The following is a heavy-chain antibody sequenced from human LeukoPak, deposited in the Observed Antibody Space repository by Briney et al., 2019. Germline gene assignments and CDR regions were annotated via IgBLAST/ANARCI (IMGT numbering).Heavy chain of an antibody. D-gene: IGHD3-9*01. CDR3: AKDPQRAYYDILTGYFGY. CDR2: ISGSGGST. Sequence: GGSLRLSCAASGFTFSSYAMSWVRQAPGKGLEWVSAISGSGGSTYYADSVKGRFTISRDNSKNTLYPQMNSLRAEDTAVYYCAKDPQRAYYDILTGYFGYWGQGTLVTVSS. CDR1: GFTFSSYA. V-gene: IGHV3-23*01. J-gene: IGHJ4*02.